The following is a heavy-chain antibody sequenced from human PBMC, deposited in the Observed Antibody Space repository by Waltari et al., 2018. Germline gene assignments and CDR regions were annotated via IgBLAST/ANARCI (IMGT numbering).Heavy chain of an antibody. Sequence: EVQVVESGGGLVRRGGSLRLSCEFSGLTFSNFWMSWVRQVPGKGLEWVANIRYDGREKNYVDSVKGRFTISRDNTKNSHYLQLNSLRADDAAVYYCVTFRWLGFWGQGTLVTVSS. CDR3: VTFRWLGF. CDR1: GLTFSNFW. CDR2: IRYDGREK. V-gene: IGHV3-7*01. D-gene: IGHD3-10*01. J-gene: IGHJ4*02.